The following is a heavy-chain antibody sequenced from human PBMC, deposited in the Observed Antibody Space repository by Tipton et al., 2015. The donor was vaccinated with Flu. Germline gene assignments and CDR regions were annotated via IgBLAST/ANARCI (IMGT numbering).Heavy chain of an antibody. D-gene: IGHD2-2*01. CDR2: IYIGGRT. CDR1: GGSINSYY. Sequence: TLSLTCTVSGGSINSYYWSWIRQPAGKGLEWIGRIYIGGRTNYNPSLKSRVTMSVDLSKNHISLRLSSVTAADTAVYYCARDPSLGMPDYLDFWGQGTLVTTSP. CDR3: ARDPSLGMPDYLDF. V-gene: IGHV4-4*07. J-gene: IGHJ4*02.